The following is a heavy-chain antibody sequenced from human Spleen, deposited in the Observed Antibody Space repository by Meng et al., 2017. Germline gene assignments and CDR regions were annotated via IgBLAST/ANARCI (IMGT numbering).Heavy chain of an antibody. D-gene: IGHD6-13*01. Sequence: GQLVQCGAEVKEPGASVKVSCKASGYTFPDYWLHWVRRAPGQGLEWMGRINPKSGDTHYAQRFQGRVTMTGDTSISTAYMELSGLRSDDTAMYYCARDEDISAAGKLFGDYWGQGTLVTVSS. CDR1: GYTFPDYW. V-gene: IGHV1-2*06. CDR2: INPKSGDT. J-gene: IGHJ4*02. CDR3: ARDEDISAAGKLFGDY.